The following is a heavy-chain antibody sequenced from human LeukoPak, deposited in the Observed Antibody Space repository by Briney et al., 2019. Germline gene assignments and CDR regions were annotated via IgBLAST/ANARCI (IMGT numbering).Heavy chain of an antibody. D-gene: IGHD5-24*01. J-gene: IGHJ6*03. CDR1: GFRLIKYA. V-gene: IGHV3-30*09. Sequence: GGSLRLSCEASGFRLIKYAMHWVRQAPGRGLEWVAVISFDGKKEFYADSVKGRFAISRDNSKNALFLQMNSLQTDDTAIYYCARASMATINYYYFYMDAWGKGTTVTVSS. CDR3: ARASMATINYYYFYMDA. CDR2: ISFDGKKE.